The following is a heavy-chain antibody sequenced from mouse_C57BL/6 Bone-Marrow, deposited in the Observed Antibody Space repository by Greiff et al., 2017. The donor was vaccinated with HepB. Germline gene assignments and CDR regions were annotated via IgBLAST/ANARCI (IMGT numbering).Heavy chain of an antibody. Sequence: EVKVEQSGPELVKPGASVKISCTASGYSFTGYYMNWVKQSPEQGLEWIGEINPSTGDTTYNQKFKAKATLTVDKSSSTAYMQLKSLTSEDSAVYYCVSEAATWFAYWGQGTLVTVST. CDR3: VSEAATWFAY. CDR1: GYSFTGYY. CDR2: INPSTGDT. V-gene: IGHV1-42*01. J-gene: IGHJ3*01.